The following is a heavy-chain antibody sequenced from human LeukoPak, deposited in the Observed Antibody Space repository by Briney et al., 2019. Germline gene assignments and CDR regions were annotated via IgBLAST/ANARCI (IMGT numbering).Heavy chain of an antibody. CDR3: AREGGYGPSNDY. D-gene: IGHD5-12*01. Sequence: ASVKVSCKASGYTFTGYYMHWVRQAPGQGLEWMGWINPNSGGTNYAQKFQGRVTMTRHTSISTAYMELSRLRSDDTAVYYCAREGGYGPSNDYWGQGTLVTVSS. CDR1: GYTFTGYY. CDR2: INPNSGGT. V-gene: IGHV1-2*02. J-gene: IGHJ4*02.